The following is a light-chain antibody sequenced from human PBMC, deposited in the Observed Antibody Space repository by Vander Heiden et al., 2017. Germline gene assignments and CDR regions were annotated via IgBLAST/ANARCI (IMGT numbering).Light chain of an antibody. CDR1: CGTIARHY. CDR3: QSYDSSNHVV. Sequence: NFMLTQPHSVAESPRYTVTISCTPSCGTIARHYEQWYQQRPRSSPTTVIYDDNQRPSGVPDRFSGSIDSSSNSASLTISGLKTEDEADYYCQSYDSSNHVVFGGGTKLTVL. J-gene: IGLJ2*01. V-gene: IGLV6-57*01. CDR2: DDN.